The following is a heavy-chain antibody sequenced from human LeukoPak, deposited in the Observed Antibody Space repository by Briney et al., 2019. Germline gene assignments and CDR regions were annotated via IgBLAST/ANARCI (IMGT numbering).Heavy chain of an antibody. J-gene: IGHJ5*02. CDR1: GGSISSGGYY. Sequence: SQTLSLTCTVSGGSISSGGYYWSWIRQHPGKGLEWIGEINHSGSTNYNPSLKSRVTISVDTSKNQFSLKLSSVTAADTAVYYCARDRPNNWFDPWGQGTLVTVSS. V-gene: IGHV4-31*03. CDR2: INHSGST. CDR3: ARDRPNNWFDP.